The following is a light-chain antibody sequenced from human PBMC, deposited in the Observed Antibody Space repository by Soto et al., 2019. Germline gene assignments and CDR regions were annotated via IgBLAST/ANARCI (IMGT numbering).Light chain of an antibody. J-gene: IGLJ1*01. CDR1: STDIGAYNY. CDR2: EVT. V-gene: IGLV2-14*01. Sequence: QSALTQPASVSGSPGQSITISCTGTSTDIGAYNYVSWYQQHPGKAPKLLIYEVTNRPSGVPNRFSGSKSGNTASLTISGLQAEDEANYYCNSYTTLSNRVFGTGTRSPS. CDR3: NSYTTLSNRV.